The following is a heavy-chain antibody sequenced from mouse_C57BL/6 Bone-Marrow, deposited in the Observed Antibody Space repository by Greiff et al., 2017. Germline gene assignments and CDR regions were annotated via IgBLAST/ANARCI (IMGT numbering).Heavy chain of an antibody. Sequence: VQLQQPGAELVKPGASVQLSCKASGYTFPSYWMHWVKQRPGQGLEWIGMIHPNSGSTNYNEKFKSKATLTVDKSSSTAYMQLSSLTSEDSAVYYCARGGYGSSYPHYWYFDVWGTGTTVTVSS. J-gene: IGHJ1*03. CDR3: ARGGYGSSYPHYWYFDV. CDR2: IHPNSGST. CDR1: GYTFPSYW. D-gene: IGHD1-1*01. V-gene: IGHV1-64*01.